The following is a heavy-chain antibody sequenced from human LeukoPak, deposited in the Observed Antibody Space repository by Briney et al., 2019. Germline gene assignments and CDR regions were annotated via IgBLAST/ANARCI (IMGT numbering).Heavy chain of an antibody. CDR1: GGSISSSSYY. J-gene: IGHJ6*04. CDR2: IYYRGST. CDR3: ARFLVAAPGYYYGMDV. Sequence: SESLSVTCAVSGGSISSSSYYWGWVRQPPGKGLGWIGSIYYRGSTYNNPSRKSGATISVNTSKNQCSRKLRSVTAADTAVYYCARFLVAAPGYYYGMDVCGEGTTVTVSS. D-gene: IGHD2-15*01. V-gene: IGHV4-39*07.